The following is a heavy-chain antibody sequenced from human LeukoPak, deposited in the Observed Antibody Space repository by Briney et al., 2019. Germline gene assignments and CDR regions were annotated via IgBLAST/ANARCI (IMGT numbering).Heavy chain of an antibody. CDR2: IMWNGGST. CDR3: ARDSPYCTNGVCPNNWFDP. CDR1: GFTFDDSG. D-gene: IGHD2-8*01. J-gene: IGHJ5*02. Sequence: GGSLRLSCAASGFTFDDSGMSWVRQAPGKGLEWVAGIMWNGGSTGYADSVKGRFTISRDNAKNSLYLQMNSLRAEDTAVYYCARDSPYCTNGVCPNNWFDPWGQGTLVTVSS. V-gene: IGHV3-20*04.